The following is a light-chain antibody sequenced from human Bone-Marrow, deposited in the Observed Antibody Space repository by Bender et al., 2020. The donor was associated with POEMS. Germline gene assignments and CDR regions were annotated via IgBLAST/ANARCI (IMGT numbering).Light chain of an antibody. CDR2: DGN. J-gene: IGLJ2*01. Sequence: QSALTQPASVSGSPGQSITISCTGTSSDVGSHDFVSWYQQHPGKAPKVMIYDGNKRPSGVSNRFSGSKSGNTASLTISGLQAEDEAHYYCSSYAGTNTLIFGGGTKLTVL. V-gene: IGLV2-23*01. CDR3: SSYAGTNTLI. CDR1: SSDVGSHDF.